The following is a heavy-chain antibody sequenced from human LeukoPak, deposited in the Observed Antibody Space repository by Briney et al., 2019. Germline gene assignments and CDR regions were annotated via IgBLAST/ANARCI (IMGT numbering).Heavy chain of an antibody. Sequence: PGXXLRLSCAASGFTFSGSAMHWVRQASGKGLEWVGRIRRKANSYATAYAASVKGRFTISRDDSKNTAYLQMNSLKTEDTAVYYCTHPNTDYWGQGTLVTVSS. V-gene: IGHV3-73*01. CDR3: THPNTDY. J-gene: IGHJ4*02. CDR2: IRRKANSYAT. CDR1: GFTFSGSA.